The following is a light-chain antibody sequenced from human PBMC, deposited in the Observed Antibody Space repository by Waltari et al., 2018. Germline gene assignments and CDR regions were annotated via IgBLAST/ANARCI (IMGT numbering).Light chain of an antibody. CDR2: SSQ. CDR1: SSNIGGNT. V-gene: IGLV1-44*01. Sequence: QSAVNQPPSASGTPGQRVTISCSGSSSNIGGNTVSWFQQLPRTAPKVLIDSSQRRQAGVRDGFSGSKSGTSASLASSGRQAEDEAEYFCVVWDDSLNAYVFGTGTKLTVL. J-gene: IGLJ1*01. CDR3: VVWDDSLNAYV.